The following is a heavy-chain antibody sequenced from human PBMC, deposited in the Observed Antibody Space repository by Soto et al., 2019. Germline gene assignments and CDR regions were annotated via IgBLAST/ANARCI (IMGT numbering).Heavy chain of an antibody. CDR1: GGIFDDFI. D-gene: IGHD6-13*01. CDR2: IVPMFGTA. CDR3: ARNGTYSRSLGQYSGMDV. Sequence: VASVRVSCKASGGIFDDFIMNWVRQTPGQGLEWMGGIVPMFGTATYAEKFKGRVTISATGSTSTAYMELTSLRSEDTAVYYCARNGTYSRSLGQYSGMDVWGQGTTVTVSS. V-gene: IGHV1-69*13. J-gene: IGHJ6*02.